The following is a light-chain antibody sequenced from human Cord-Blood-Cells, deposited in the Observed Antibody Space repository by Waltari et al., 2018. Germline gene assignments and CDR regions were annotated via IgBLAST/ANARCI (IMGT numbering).Light chain of an antibody. CDR2: DAS. CDR3: QQYNSYLYT. Sequence: DIYMTQSPSPLSATVRDRVTITWRASQSISSWLAWYQQKPGKAPKLLIYDASSLESGVPSRFSGSGSGTEFTLTISSLQPDDFATYYCQQYNSYLYTFGQGTKLEIK. CDR1: QSISSW. V-gene: IGKV1-5*01. J-gene: IGKJ2*01.